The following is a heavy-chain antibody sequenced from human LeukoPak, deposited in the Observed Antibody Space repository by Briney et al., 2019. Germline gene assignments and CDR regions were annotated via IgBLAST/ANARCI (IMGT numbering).Heavy chain of an antibody. CDR1: GFTFSSYG. Sequence: XGSLRLSCAASGFTFSSYGMHWVRQAPGKGLEWVAVISYDGSNKYYADSVKGRFTISRDNSKNTLYLQMNSLRAEDTAVYYCAKDLGTTGDYYGMDVWGQGTTVTVSS. V-gene: IGHV3-30*18. CDR3: AKDLGTTGDYYGMDV. D-gene: IGHD1-7*01. CDR2: ISYDGSNK. J-gene: IGHJ6*02.